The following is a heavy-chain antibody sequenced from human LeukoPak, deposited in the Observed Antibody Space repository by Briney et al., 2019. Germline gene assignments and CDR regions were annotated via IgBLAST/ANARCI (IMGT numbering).Heavy chain of an antibody. CDR2: INHSGST. J-gene: IGHJ4*02. V-gene: IGHV4-34*01. Sequence: ASETLSLTCAVYGGSFSGYYWSWIRQPPGKGLEWIGEINHSGSTNYNPSLKSRVTISVDTSKNQFSLKLSSVTAADTAVYYCARGSINYVWGSYRHGFDYWGQGTLVTVSS. CDR3: ARGSINYVWGSYRHGFDY. D-gene: IGHD3-16*02. CDR1: GGSFSGYY.